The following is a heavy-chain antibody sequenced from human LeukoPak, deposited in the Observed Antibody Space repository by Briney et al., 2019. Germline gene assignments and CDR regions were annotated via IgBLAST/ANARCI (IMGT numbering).Heavy chain of an antibody. CDR2: INAGNGNT. D-gene: IGHD5-18*01. CDR1: GYTFTSYA. CDR3: ARVVDTAMPTDY. Sequence: GASVKVSCKASGYTFTSYAMHWVRQAPGQRLEWMGWINAGNGNTKYSQKFQGRVTITRDTSASTAYMELSSLRSDDTAVYYCARVVDTAMPTDYWGQGTLVTVSS. V-gene: IGHV1-3*01. J-gene: IGHJ4*02.